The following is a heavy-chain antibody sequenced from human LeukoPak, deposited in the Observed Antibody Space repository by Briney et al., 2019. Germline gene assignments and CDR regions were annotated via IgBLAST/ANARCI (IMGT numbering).Heavy chain of an antibody. J-gene: IGHJ3*02. V-gene: IGHV4-4*07. D-gene: IGHD3-3*01. CDR1: GGSISSYY. CDR2: IYTSGST. CDR3: ASSILYYDFWSGYYPQDAFDI. Sequence: SETLSLTCTVSGGSISSYYWSWIRQPAGKGLEWIGRIYTSGSTNYNPSLKSRVTISVDTSKNQFSLKLSSVTAADTAVYYCASSILYYDFWSGYYPQDAFDIWGQGTMVTVSS.